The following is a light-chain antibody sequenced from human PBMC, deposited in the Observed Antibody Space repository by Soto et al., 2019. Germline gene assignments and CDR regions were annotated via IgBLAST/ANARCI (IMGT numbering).Light chain of an antibody. V-gene: IGKV1-9*01. CDR2: AAS. CDR1: QGISTY. Sequence: DIQLTQSPSFLSASVGDRVTITCRASQGISTYLAWYQQKPGRAPKLLIYAASTLQSGVPSSFSGSGSGTEFTLTINGLQTEDFASYYYQHLNTYLTFGGGTKVEIK. J-gene: IGKJ4*01. CDR3: QHLNTYLT.